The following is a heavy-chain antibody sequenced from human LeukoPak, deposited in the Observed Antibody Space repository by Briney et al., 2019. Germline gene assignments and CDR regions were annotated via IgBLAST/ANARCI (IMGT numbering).Heavy chain of an antibody. CDR1: GFTFSSYG. CDR2: IWYDGSNK. D-gene: IGHD5-18*01. J-gene: IGHJ4*02. V-gene: IGHV3-33*01. CDR3: AREGYSYGHKLSFFDY. Sequence: GRSLRLSCAASGFTFSSYGMHWVRQAPGKGLEWVAVIWYDGSNKYYADSVKGRFTISRDNSKNTLYLQINSLRAEDTAVYYCAREGYSYGHKLSFFDYWGQGTLVTVSS.